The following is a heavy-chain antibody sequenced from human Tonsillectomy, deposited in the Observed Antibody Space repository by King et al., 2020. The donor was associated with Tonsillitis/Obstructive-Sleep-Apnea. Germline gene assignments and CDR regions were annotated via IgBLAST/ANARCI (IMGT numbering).Heavy chain of an antibody. D-gene: IGHD3-3*01. V-gene: IGHV1-18*01. J-gene: IGHJ4*02. CDR3: ARRGGYDFWSGYFLDY. CDR1: GYTFTSYG. Sequence: VQLVESGAEVKKPGASVKVSCKASGYTFTSYGISWVRQAPGQGLEWMGWISAYNGNTNYAQKPQGRVTMTTDTSTSTAYRELRRLRSDDTAVYYCARRGGYDFWSGYFLDYWGQGTLGTVSP. CDR2: ISAYNGNT.